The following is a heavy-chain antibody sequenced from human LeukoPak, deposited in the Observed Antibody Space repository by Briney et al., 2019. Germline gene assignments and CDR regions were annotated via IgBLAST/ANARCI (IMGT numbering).Heavy chain of an antibody. Sequence: GGSPKLSSAASGFSFSASAMHWGRQASGKRLEWGGRIRSKTNNYSTVYAASVKGRFTIARDASKNTAYQQLISLKTADTAVYFCTSDYDFLSSYNYFDYWGQGTLVTVSS. J-gene: IGHJ4*02. CDR3: TSDYDFLSSYNYFDY. CDR1: GFSFSASA. V-gene: IGHV3-73*01. CDR2: IRSKTNNYST. D-gene: IGHD3-3*01.